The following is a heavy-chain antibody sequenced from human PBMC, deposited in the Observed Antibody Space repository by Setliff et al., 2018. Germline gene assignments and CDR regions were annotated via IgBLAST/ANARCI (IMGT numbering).Heavy chain of an antibody. D-gene: IGHD6-25*01. V-gene: IGHV3-48*04. CDR1: GFTFSSYS. CDR3: AKSGQTSPYYYYYLDV. Sequence: GGSLRLSCAASGFTFSSYSMNWVRQAPGKGLEWVSYISDSSTVIQYGDSVKGRFTISRGNARNSLYLQMQSLRAEDTAVYYCAKSGQTSPYYYYYLDVWGKGTTVTVSS. CDR2: ISDSSTVI. J-gene: IGHJ6*03.